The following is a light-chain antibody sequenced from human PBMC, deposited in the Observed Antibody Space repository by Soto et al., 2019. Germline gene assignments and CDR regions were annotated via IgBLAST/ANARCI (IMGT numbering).Light chain of an antibody. J-gene: IGKJ1*01. CDR2: KAS. Sequence: DIQMTQSPSTLSASVGDRATITCRASQSISSWLAWYQQKPGKAPKLLIYKASSLQSGVPSRFSGSGSGTEFTLTISSLQPDDFATYYCQQYESYWTFGQGTKV. V-gene: IGKV1-5*03. CDR1: QSISSW. CDR3: QQYESYWT.